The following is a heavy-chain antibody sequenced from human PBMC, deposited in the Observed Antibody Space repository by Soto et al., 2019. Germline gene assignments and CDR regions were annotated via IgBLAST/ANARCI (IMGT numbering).Heavy chain of an antibody. CDR1: GDSIINSHW. V-gene: IGHV4-4*02. J-gene: IGHJ4*02. D-gene: IGHD6-25*01. CDR2: IYHTGST. Sequence: PSETLSLTCAVSGDSIINSHWWNWVRQPPGKGLEWIGEIYHTGSTNYNPSLKSRVTISVDNSKNQFSLKLTSVTAADTAVYYCARDVAAANMRDNWGQGTLVTVSS. CDR3: ARDVAAANMRDN.